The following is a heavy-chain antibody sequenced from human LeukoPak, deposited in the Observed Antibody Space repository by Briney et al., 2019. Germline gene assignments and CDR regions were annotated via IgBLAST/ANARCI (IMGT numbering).Heavy chain of an antibody. CDR3: ARSNQADDY. CDR1: GFTFSSYW. CDR2: INPGGSSI. J-gene: IGHJ4*02. D-gene: IGHD1-14*01. V-gene: IGHV3-74*01. Sequence: GGSLRLSCAASGFTFSSYWMHWVRQVPGKGLVWVARINPGGSSITYADSVKGRFTISRDNAKNTVYLQMDSLRAEDTGVYYCARSNQADDYWGQGTLVTVSS.